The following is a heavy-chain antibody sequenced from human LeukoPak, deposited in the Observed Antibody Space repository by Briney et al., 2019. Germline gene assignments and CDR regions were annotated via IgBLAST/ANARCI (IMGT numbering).Heavy chain of an antibody. V-gene: IGHV3-21*01. J-gene: IGHJ4*02. CDR1: GFTFSSYS. CDR2: ISSSSYI. Sequence: GGSLRLSCAASGFTFSSYSMNWVRQAPGKGLEWVSSISSSSYIYYADSVKGRFTISRDNAKNSLYLQMNSLRAEDTAVYYCARDEVATRFDYWGQGTLVTVSS. D-gene: IGHD5-12*01. CDR3: ARDEVATRFDY.